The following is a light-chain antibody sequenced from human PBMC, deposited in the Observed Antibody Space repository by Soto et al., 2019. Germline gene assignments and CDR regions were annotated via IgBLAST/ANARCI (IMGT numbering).Light chain of an antibody. J-gene: IGKJ5*01. CDR2: GAS. CDR3: QQVWKSPPIP. CDR1: ESVNGNY. V-gene: IGKV3-20*01. Sequence: VLTSRPAPLSLSKGERATLSCRASESVNGNYLAWYQHKPGQAPRVLIYGASSRATGIPDRFSGSGSGTDFTLTINILEPEDFAIRYWQQVWKSPPIPFGQGT.